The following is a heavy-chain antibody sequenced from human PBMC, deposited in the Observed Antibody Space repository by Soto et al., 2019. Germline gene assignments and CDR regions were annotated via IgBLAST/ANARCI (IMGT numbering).Heavy chain of an antibody. CDR3: ARDSGYSSGWYTFDE. D-gene: IGHD6-19*01. V-gene: IGHV1-69*13. CDR2: IIPIFGTA. CDR1: GGTFSSYA. J-gene: IGHJ4*02. Sequence: ASVKVSCTASGGTFSSYAISWVRQAPGQGLEWMGGIIPIFGTANYAQKFQGRVTITADESTSTAYMELSSLRSEDTAVYYCARDSGYSSGWYTFDEWGPGTLVTVS.